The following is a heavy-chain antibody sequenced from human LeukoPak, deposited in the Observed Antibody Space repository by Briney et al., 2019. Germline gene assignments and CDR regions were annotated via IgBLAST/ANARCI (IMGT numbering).Heavy chain of an antibody. V-gene: IGHV1-18*01. J-gene: IGHJ4*02. CDR1: GYTFTSYG. D-gene: IGHD3-22*01. CDR3: ARALYYYDSSGYSFDY. CDR2: ISAYNGNT. Sequence: GASVKVSCKATGYTFTSYGISWVRQAPGQGLEWMGWISAYNGNTNYAQKLQGRVTMTTDTSTSTAYMELRSLRSDDTAVYYCARALYYYDSSGYSFDYWGQGTLVTVSS.